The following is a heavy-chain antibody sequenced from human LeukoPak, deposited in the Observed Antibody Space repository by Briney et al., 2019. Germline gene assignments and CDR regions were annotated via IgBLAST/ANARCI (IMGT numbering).Heavy chain of an antibody. Sequence: SVKVSCKASGGTFSSYAISWVRQAPGQGLEWMGRIIPILGIASYAQKFQGRVTITADKSTSTAYMELSSLRSEDTAVYYCARGSMITFGGVIVKWGQGTLVTVSS. D-gene: IGHD3-16*02. CDR1: GGTFSSYA. J-gene: IGHJ4*02. CDR2: IIPILGIA. CDR3: ARGSMITFGGVIVK. V-gene: IGHV1-69*04.